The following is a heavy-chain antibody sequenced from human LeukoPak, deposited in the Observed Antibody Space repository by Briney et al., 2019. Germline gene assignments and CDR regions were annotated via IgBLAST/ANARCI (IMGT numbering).Heavy chain of an antibody. CDR3: ASPCSSTSCYRDFDY. D-gene: IGHD2-2*02. Sequence: GSLRLSCAASGFTFSSYAMSWVRQAPGKGLEWVSAISGSGGSTYYADSVKGRFTISRDNSKNTLYLQMNSLRAEDTAVYYCASPCSSTSCYRDFDYWGQGTLVTVSS. CDR2: ISGSGGST. J-gene: IGHJ4*02. CDR1: GFTFSSYA. V-gene: IGHV3-23*01.